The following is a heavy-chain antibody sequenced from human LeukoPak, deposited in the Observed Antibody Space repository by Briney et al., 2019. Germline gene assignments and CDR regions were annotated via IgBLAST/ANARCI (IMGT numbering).Heavy chain of an antibody. CDR1: GGSIRSYY. D-gene: IGHD2-15*01. J-gene: IGHJ4*02. V-gene: IGHV4-59*08. Sequence: SETLSLTCTVSGGSIRSYYWSWIRQPPGKGLEWVGYIFYSGTTDSNPSLKSRVTISVDTSKNQFSLKLSSVTAADTAVYYCARTYCSGGSCHFDYWGQGTLVTVSP. CDR3: ARTYCSGGSCHFDY. CDR2: IFYSGTT.